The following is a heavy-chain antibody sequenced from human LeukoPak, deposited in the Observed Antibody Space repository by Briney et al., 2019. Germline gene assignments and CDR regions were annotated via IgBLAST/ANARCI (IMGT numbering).Heavy chain of an antibody. V-gene: IGHV3-23*01. CDR2: MSGSGGST. J-gene: IGHJ3*02. D-gene: IGHD3-10*01. Sequence: GGSLRLSCAASGFTFSSYAMSWVRQAPGKGLEWVSAMSGSGGSTYYADSVKGRFTISRGNSKNTLYLQMNSLRAEDTAVYYCAKVSTMVREVIADSFDIWGQGTMVTVSS. CDR3: AKVSTMVREVIADSFDI. CDR1: GFTFSSYA.